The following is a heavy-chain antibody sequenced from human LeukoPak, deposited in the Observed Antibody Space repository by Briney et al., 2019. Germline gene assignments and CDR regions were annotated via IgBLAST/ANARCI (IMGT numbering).Heavy chain of an antibody. J-gene: IGHJ4*02. CDR1: GFPFSDYY. V-gene: IGHV3-11*01. CDR3: ARVPLYGGDY. D-gene: IGHD2/OR15-2a*01. Sequence: PGGSLRLSCAASGFPFSDYYMSWIRQAPGKGLEWVSYIGSSGNTIYYGDSVKGRFTISRDNAKSSMFLQMNNLRVDDTAVYYCARVPLYGGDYWGQGTLVTVSS. CDR2: IGSSGNTI.